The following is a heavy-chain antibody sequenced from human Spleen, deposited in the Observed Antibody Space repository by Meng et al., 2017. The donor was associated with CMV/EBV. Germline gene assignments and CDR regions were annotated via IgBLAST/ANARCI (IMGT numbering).Heavy chain of an antibody. Sequence: CKASGYTFTGYYIHWVRQAPGQGPEWMGWINPNSGGTNYAQKFQDRVTVTRDTSISTAYMELSRLRSDDTAVYYCARGFLEWLFYCDYWGQGTLVTVSS. V-gene: IGHV1-2*02. CDR1: GYTFTGYY. D-gene: IGHD3-3*01. CDR2: INPNSGGT. J-gene: IGHJ4*02. CDR3: ARGFLEWLFYCDY.